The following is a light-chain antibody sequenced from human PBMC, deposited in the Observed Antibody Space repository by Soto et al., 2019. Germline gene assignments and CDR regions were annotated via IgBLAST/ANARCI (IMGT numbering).Light chain of an antibody. CDR3: SSYTSSSTVV. CDR1: SSDVGGYNY. V-gene: IGLV2-14*01. CDR2: DVS. J-gene: IGLJ2*01. Sequence: ALTQPASVSGSPGQSITISCTGTSSDVGGYNYVSWYQQRPGKAPELIVYDVSNRPSGVSNRFSGSKSGNTASLTISGLQAEDEADYYCSSYTSSSTVVFGGGTKLTVL.